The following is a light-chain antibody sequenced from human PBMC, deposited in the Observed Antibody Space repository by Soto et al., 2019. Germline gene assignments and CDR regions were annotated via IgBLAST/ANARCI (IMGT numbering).Light chain of an antibody. CDR3: QQYGSSGT. J-gene: IGKJ1*01. CDR1: ERISNN. Sequence: EIVMTQSPVTLSVSPWESATLSCRASERISNNLAWYQQKPGQAPRLLIYSASTTATGIPARFSGSGSGTDFTLTIRRLEPEDFAVYYCQQYGSSGTFGQGTKVDIK. CDR2: SAS. V-gene: IGKV3-20*01.